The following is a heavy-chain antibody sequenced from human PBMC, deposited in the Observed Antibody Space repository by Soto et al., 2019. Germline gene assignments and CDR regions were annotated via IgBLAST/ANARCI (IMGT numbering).Heavy chain of an antibody. CDR2: ISSSSSYT. D-gene: IGHD4-17*01. CDR1: GFTFSDYY. J-gene: IGHJ4*02. CDR3: AKGGDYNYGGSGVWNDY. V-gene: IGHV3-11*05. Sequence: GGSLRLSCAASGFTFSDYYMSWIRQAPGKGLEWVSYISSSSSYTNYADSVKGRFTISRDNAKNSLYLQMNSLRAEDTAVYYCAKGGDYNYGGSGVWNDYWGQGTLVTVSS.